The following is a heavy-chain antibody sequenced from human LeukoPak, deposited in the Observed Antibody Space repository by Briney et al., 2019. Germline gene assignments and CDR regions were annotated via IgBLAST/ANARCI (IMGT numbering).Heavy chain of an antibody. V-gene: IGHV4-38-2*02. CDR2: IYHSGST. CDR1: GYSISSGYY. Sequence: PSETLSLTCTVSGYSISSGYYWGWIRQPPGKGLEWIGSIYHSGSTYYNPSLKSRVTISVDTSKNQFSLKLSSVTAADTAVYYCARVRDGISPAAFDIWGQGTMVTVSS. D-gene: IGHD2-15*01. J-gene: IGHJ3*02. CDR3: ARVRDGISPAAFDI.